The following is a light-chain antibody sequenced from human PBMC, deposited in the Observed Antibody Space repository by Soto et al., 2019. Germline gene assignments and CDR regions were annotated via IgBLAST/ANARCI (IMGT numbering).Light chain of an antibody. CDR1: QDISNY. V-gene: IGKV1-5*03. Sequence: DIQMTQSPSSLSASVGDRVTITCQASQDISNYLNWYQQKPGKAPKVLIYKASSLETGVPPRLSGSGSGTEFTLTISSLQPGDFATYYCQQYDSYPYTFGQGTKVDIK. CDR2: KAS. J-gene: IGKJ2*01. CDR3: QQYDSYPYT.